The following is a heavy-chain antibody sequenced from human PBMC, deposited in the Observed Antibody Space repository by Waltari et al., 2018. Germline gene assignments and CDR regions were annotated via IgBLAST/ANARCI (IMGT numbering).Heavy chain of an antibody. J-gene: IGHJ6*03. Sequence: QVQLVQSGAEVKKPGSSVKVSCKASGGTFSSYAISWVRQAPGQGLEWMGGIIPIFGTANYAQKFQGRVTITADESTSTAYMELSSLRSEDTAVYYCASRRRFHLTEPAYYYYMDVWGKGTTVTVSS. CDR2: IIPIFGTA. D-gene: IGHD3-3*01. V-gene: IGHV1-69*01. CDR1: GGTFSSYA. CDR3: ASRRRFHLTEPAYYYYMDV.